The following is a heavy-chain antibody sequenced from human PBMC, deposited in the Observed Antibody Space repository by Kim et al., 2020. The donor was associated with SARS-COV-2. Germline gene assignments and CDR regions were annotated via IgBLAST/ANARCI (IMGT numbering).Heavy chain of an antibody. CDR3: GRMRQQLLPAIFDR. D-gene: IGHD6-13*01. CDR2: LYYSGRS. Sequence: SETLSLTCLVSGASISSGGYYWGWLRQPPGKGLEWIMSLYYSGRSYYNPSLESRVTISVDTYKNQFSLRLKSVTAEDTAVYFCGRMRQQLLPAIFDRWGQAPLVPVSS. CDR1: GASISSGGYY. J-gene: IGHJ5*02. V-gene: IGHV4-39*07.